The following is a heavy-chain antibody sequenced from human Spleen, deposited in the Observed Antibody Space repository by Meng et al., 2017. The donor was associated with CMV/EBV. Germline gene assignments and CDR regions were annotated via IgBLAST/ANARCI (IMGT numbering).Heavy chain of an antibody. CDR2: IIALFGNT. D-gene: IGHD4-23*01. Sequence: SVKVSCKVSGGNLNSYALSWVRQAPGQGLEWVGGIIALFGNTKYAQNFQGRVTVTTDDSKTTAYMELRSLRSEDTAVYYCARAFGGNSVMFDYWGQGTLVTVSS. CDR3: ARAFGGNSVMFDY. V-gene: IGHV1-69*05. CDR1: GGNLNSYA. J-gene: IGHJ4*02.